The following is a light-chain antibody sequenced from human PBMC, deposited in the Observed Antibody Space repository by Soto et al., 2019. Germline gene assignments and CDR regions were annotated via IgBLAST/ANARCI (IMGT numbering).Light chain of an antibody. V-gene: IGKV1-39*01. CDR2: SAS. CDR1: QTVSTY. CDR3: QETYSLPRT. Sequence: DIQMTQSPSSLSASVGDRVTIACRASQTVSTYVNWYQQRPGEVPHLLLYSASTLYTGVPSRFSGSGSGTEFTLTISSLEPDDFATYYCQETYSLPRTFAQGTKLE. J-gene: IGKJ2*01.